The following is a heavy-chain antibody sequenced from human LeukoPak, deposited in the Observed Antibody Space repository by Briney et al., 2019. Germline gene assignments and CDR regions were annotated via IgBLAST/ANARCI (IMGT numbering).Heavy chain of an antibody. V-gene: IGHV3-74*01. CDR1: GFAFSNYW. Sequence: GGSLRLSCAASGFAFSNYWLHWVRQAPGKGLVWVARINTHGSSTNYADSVKGRFTISRDNAKSTLYLQMTSLSAEDTAVYYALAGYYYYYMAVWGKGTTVTVSS. J-gene: IGHJ6*03. CDR2: INTHGSST. CDR3: LAGYYYYYMAV. D-gene: IGHD6-13*01.